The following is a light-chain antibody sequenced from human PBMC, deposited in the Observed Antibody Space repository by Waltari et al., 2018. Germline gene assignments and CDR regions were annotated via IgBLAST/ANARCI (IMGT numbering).Light chain of an antibody. CDR2: EVS. Sequence: QSALTQPASVSGSPGQSITISCSVTDSDVGAYDLVSWYQQHPGKAPHLILYEVSNRPSGISNRFSASKSGNTASLTISGLQAEDEADYYCSSYTTSSAPGVFGTGTRVTVL. V-gene: IGLV2-14*01. CDR1: DSDVGAYDL. CDR3: SSYTTSSAPGV. J-gene: IGLJ1*01.